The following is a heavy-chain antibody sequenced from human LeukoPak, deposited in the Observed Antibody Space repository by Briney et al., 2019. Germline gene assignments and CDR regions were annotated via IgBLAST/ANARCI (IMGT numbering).Heavy chain of an antibody. CDR1: GFTFSSYS. V-gene: IGHV3-21*01. J-gene: IGHJ5*02. Sequence: LGGSLRLSCAASGFTFSSYSMNWVRQAPGKGLEWVSSISSSSSYIYYADSVKGRFTISRDNAKNSLYLQMNSLRAEDTAVYYCARDRSSGSYYTQLNWFDPWGQGTLVTVSS. D-gene: IGHD3-10*01. CDR2: ISSSSSYI. CDR3: ARDRSSGSYYTQLNWFDP.